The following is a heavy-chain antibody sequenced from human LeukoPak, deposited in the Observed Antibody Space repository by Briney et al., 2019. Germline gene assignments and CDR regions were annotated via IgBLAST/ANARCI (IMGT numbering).Heavy chain of an antibody. CDR2: MNPNSGNT. CDR3: ARADYYDSSGYPL. J-gene: IGHJ4*02. V-gene: IGHV1-8*01. CDR1: GYTFTSYD. Sequence: RASVKVSCKASGYTFTSYDINWVRQATGQGLGWMGWMNPNSGNTGYAQKFQGRVTMTRNTSISTAYMELSSLRSEDTAVYYCARADYYDSSGYPLWGQGTLVTVSS. D-gene: IGHD3-22*01.